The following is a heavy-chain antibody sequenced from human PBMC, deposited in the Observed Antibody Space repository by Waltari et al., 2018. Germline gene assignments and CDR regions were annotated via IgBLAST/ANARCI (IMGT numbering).Heavy chain of an antibody. J-gene: IGHJ4*02. V-gene: IGHV3-74*01. Sequence: EVQLVESGGGLVQPGGSLRLSCSASGSPFSNYWMAWFRQAPGKGLVWVSRMNSDGSTTNYADSVRGRFTISRDNAKNTLHLQMNSLRAEDTAVYYCARDPNRKFDYWGQGTLVTVSS. D-gene: IGHD7-27*01. CDR1: GSPFSNYW. CDR3: ARDPNRKFDY. CDR2: MNSDGSTT.